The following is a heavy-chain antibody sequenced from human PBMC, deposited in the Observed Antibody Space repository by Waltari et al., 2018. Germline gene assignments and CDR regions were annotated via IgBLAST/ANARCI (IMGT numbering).Heavy chain of an antibody. D-gene: IGHD3-16*01. CDR3: ARELLGGGAFDS. CDR1: EYTFTDHA. Sequence: QVQLGQSGSELKKPGASVKVSCKDSEYTFTDHAMNWVRQAPGQGLQFLGWINTNTQNPFYERGFAGCFVFSLDTSISTVYMEITSLKTEDTAVYYCARELLGGGAFDSWGQGTLVSVSS. CDR2: INTNTQNP. J-gene: IGHJ4*02. V-gene: IGHV7-4-1*02.